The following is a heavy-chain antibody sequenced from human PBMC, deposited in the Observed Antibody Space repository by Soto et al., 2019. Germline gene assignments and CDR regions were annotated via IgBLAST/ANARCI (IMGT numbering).Heavy chain of an antibody. Sequence: PSETLSLTGTVSGGSISSNSYYWDWIRQPPGKGLDWIGSIYYLGRTYYNPSLKSRVAISVNPSTNQFSLTLTSVTAADTAVYYCARRCPIDYGNPFDHGGQGTLVTASS. D-gene: IGHD3-10*01. CDR2: IYYLGRT. V-gene: IGHV4-39*01. CDR3: ARRCPIDYGNPFDH. CDR1: GGSISSNSYY. J-gene: IGHJ5*02.